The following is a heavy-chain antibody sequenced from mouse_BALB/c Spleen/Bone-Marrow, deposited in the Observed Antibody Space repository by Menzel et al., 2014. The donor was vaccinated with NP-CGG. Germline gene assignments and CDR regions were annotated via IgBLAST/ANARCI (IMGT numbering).Heavy chain of an antibody. CDR1: GYTFSSYW. D-gene: IGHD2-14*01. CDR2: ILPGSGST. J-gene: IGHJ2*01. Sequence: VQLVESGAELMKPGASVKISCKATGYTFSSYWIEWVKQRPGHGLEWIGEILPGSGSTNYNEKFKGKATFTADTSSNTAYLQLSSLTSEDTAVYYCVASYRYEYYFDYWGQGTTLTVSS. V-gene: IGHV1-9*01. CDR3: VASYRYEYYFDY.